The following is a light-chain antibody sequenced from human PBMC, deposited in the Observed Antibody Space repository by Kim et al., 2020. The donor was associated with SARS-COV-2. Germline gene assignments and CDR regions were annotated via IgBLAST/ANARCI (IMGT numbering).Light chain of an antibody. CDR1: QTISSY. CDR3: QQSYNTPPFT. V-gene: IGKV1-39*01. CDR2: AAS. Sequence: DIQMTQSPSSLSASIGDRVTITCRASQTISSYLNWYQQKPGKAPKLLIYAASNLQSGVPSRFSGSGSGTDFTLTISSLQPEDFATYYCQQSYNTPPFTFGGGTKVDIK. J-gene: IGKJ4*01.